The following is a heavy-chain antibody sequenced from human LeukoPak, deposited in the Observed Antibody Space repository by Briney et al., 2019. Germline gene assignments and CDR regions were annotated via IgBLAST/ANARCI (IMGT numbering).Heavy chain of an antibody. CDR1: GYTFTNSY. D-gene: IGHD1-26*01. Sequence: RASVKVSCKASGYTFTNSYIHWVRQAPGPGLEWMGWIDPNSGGTNYAQKFQGRVTMTRDTSTSTAYMELSRLRSDDTAVYYCARDRSFLGTYDRDFDYWGQGTLVTVSS. V-gene: IGHV1-2*02. CDR2: IDPNSGGT. J-gene: IGHJ4*02. CDR3: ARDRSFLGTYDRDFDY.